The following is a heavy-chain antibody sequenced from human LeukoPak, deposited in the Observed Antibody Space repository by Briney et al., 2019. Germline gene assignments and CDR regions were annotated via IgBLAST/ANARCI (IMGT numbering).Heavy chain of an antibody. CDR3: AKDARERHTLIQLWFHGDFDY. CDR2: ISYDGSNK. J-gene: IGHJ4*02. Sequence: PGGSLRLSCAASGFTFSSYGTHWVRQAPGKGLEWVAVISYDGSNKYYADSVKGRFTISRDNSKNTLYLQMNSLRAEDTAVYYCAKDARERHTLIQLWFHGDFDYWGQGTLVTVSS. D-gene: IGHD5-18*01. V-gene: IGHV3-30*18. CDR1: GFTFSSYG.